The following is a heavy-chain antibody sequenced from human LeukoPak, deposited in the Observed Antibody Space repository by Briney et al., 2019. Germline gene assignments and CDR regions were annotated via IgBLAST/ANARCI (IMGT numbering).Heavy chain of an antibody. CDR1: GGSISSHY. D-gene: IGHD4-23*01. CDR2: IYYSGST. Sequence: PSETLFLTCTVSGGSISSHYWSWIRQPPGKGLEWIGYIYYSGSTNYNPSLKSRVTISVDTSKNQFSLKLSSVTAADTAVYYCAGYGGSREGYYYYYMDVWGKGTTVTVSS. CDR3: AGYGGSREGYYYYYMDV. V-gene: IGHV4-59*11. J-gene: IGHJ6*03.